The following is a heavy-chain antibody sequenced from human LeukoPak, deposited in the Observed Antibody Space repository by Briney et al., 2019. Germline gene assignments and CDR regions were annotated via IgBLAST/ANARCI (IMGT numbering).Heavy chain of an antibody. J-gene: IGHJ4*02. CDR2: ISRSGST. D-gene: IGHD3-9*01. V-gene: IGHV4-4*08. CDR3: ASGLRYFDLYY. Sequence: SETLSLTCTVSGDSSNYYYWTWIRQSPGKGLEWIGYISRSGSTNYDPSLKSRVTISVDTSKNQFSLKRSSVTAADTAVYYCASGLRYFDLYYWGQGTLVTVSS. CDR1: GDSSNYYY.